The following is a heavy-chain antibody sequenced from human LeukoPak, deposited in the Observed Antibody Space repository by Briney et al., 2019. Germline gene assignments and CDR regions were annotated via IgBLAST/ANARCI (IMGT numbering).Heavy chain of an antibody. CDR1: GGSITSYY. D-gene: IGHD3-10*01. CDR3: GREKRGLLWFGG. Sequence: PSETLSLTCTVSGGSITSYYWSWIRQPPGKGLEWIGYIYYSGSTNYNPSLKSRVTISVDTSKNQFSLKLSSVTAADTAGDYCGREKRGLLWFGGGGQGTLVTVSS. V-gene: IGHV4-59*12. CDR2: IYYSGST. J-gene: IGHJ4*02.